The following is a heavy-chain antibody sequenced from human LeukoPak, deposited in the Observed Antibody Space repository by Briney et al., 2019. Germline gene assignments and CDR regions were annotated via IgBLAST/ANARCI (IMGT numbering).Heavy chain of an antibody. D-gene: IGHD2-2*02. J-gene: IGHJ5*02. Sequence: SVKVSCKTSGGTFSSYAISWVRQAPGQGLEWMGGIIPIFGTANYAQKFQGRVTITTDESTSTAYTELSSLRSEDTAVYYCARYCSSTSCYMGNNWFDPWGQGTLVTVSS. CDR2: IIPIFGTA. CDR1: GGTFSSYA. V-gene: IGHV1-69*05. CDR3: ARYCSSTSCYMGNNWFDP.